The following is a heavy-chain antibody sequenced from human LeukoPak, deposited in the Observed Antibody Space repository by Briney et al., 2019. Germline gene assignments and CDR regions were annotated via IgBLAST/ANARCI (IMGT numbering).Heavy chain of an antibody. Sequence: NFQGRVTLTRDTSISTAYMELRSLRSDDTAVYYCAREEDDSSPFDPWGQGTLVTVSS. V-gene: IGHV1-2*02. J-gene: IGHJ5*02. D-gene: IGHD3-22*01. CDR3: AREEDDSSPFDP.